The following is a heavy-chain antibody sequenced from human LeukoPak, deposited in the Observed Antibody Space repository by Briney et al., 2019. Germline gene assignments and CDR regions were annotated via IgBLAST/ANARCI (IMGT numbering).Heavy chain of an antibody. J-gene: IGHJ4*02. CDR3: AKEGVTIFGVAPDY. CDR1: GFTFSSYG. V-gene: IGHV3-30*02. CDR2: IRYDGSNK. D-gene: IGHD3-3*01. Sequence: GGSLRLSCAASGFTFSSYGMHWVRQAPGEGLEWVAFIRYDGSNKYYADSVKGRFTISRDNSKNTLYLQMNSLRAEDTAVYYCAKEGVTIFGVAPDYWGQGTLVTVSS.